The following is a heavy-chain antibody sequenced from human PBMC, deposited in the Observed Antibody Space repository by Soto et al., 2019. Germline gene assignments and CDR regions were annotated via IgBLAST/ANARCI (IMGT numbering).Heavy chain of an antibody. CDR2: LANDGSYQ. D-gene: IGHD2-15*01. V-gene: IGHV3-30*03. CDR3: VRSIGGSSYYPPDY. Sequence: QVQLVESGGGVVQPGGSLRLSCAASGFTFSGYGMHWVRQSPGEGLEWVAILANDGSYQYYAESVKGRFTISRDNSKNTLYLQMDSLRLEDTAVYYCVRSIGGSSYYPPDYWGQGTQVTVSS. CDR1: GFTFSGYG. J-gene: IGHJ4*02.